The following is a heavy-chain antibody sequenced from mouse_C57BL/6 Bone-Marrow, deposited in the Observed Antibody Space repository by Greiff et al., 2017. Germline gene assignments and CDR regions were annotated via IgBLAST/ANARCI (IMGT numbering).Heavy chain of an antibody. D-gene: IGHD1-1*01. Sequence: EVMLVESGGDLVKPGGSLKLSCAASGFTFSSYGMSWVRQTPDKRLEWVATISSGGSYTYYPDSVQGRFTISRDNAKNTPYLQMSSLKSEDTAMYYCASPPYYYGSSRGYFDVWGTGTTVTVSS. CDR2: ISSGGSYT. J-gene: IGHJ1*03. V-gene: IGHV5-6*02. CDR3: ASPPYYYGSSRGYFDV. CDR1: GFTFSSYG.